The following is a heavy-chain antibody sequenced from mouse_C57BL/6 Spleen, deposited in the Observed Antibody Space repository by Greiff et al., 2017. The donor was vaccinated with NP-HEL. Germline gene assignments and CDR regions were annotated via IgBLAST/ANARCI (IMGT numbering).Heavy chain of an antibody. CDR1: GYTFTDYY. J-gene: IGHJ3*01. V-gene: IGHV1-26*01. CDR2: INPNNGGT. Sequence: EVQLQQSGPELVKPGASVKISCKASGYTFTDYYMNWVKQSHGKSLEWIGDINPNNGGTSYNQKFKGKATLTVDKSSSTAYMELRSLTSEDSAVYYCARGWRLRWFAYWGQGTLVTVSA. CDR3: ARGWRLRWFAY. D-gene: IGHD2-4*01.